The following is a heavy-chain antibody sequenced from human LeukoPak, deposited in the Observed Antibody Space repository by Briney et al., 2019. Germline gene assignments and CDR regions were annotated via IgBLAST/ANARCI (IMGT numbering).Heavy chain of an antibody. V-gene: IGHV3-21*04. Sequence: GGSLRLSCAASGFTFSSYSMNWVRQAPGKGLEWVSSISSSSSYIYYADSVKGRFTISRDNAKNSLYLQMNSLRAEDTAVYFCAKGMWELRLGWFDPWGQGTLVTVSS. J-gene: IGHJ5*02. CDR3: AKGMWELRLGWFDP. D-gene: IGHD1-26*01. CDR2: ISSSSSYI. CDR1: GFTFSSYS.